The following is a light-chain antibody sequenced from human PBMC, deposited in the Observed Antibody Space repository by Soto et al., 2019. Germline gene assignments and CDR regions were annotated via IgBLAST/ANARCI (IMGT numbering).Light chain of an antibody. V-gene: IGKV3-20*01. J-gene: IGKJ3*01. Sequence: EIVLTQSPGTLSLSPGERATLSCRASQSVSSSYLAWYQQKPGQAPRLLIYGASSRATGIPDSVSGSGSGTDVTLTISRLETEDFAVYYCQQYGSSPRFTFGPGTKVDIK. CDR3: QQYGSSPRFT. CDR1: QSVSSSY. CDR2: GAS.